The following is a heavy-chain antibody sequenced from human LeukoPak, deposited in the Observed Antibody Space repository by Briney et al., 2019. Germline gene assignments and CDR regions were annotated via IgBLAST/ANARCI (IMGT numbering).Heavy chain of an antibody. Sequence: SETLSLTCSVSGGSINSNSYYWGWIRQPPGKGLEWIGNIYYVGNTYHNPSLKSRIAISIDTSNNQFSLKLSSVTAADTAVYYCAALYLAGIAXTIVHWGQGTLVTVSS. J-gene: IGHJ4*02. CDR1: GGSINSNSYY. CDR2: IYYVGNT. CDR3: AALYLAGIAXTIVH. D-gene: IGHD6-13*01. V-gene: IGHV4-39*01.